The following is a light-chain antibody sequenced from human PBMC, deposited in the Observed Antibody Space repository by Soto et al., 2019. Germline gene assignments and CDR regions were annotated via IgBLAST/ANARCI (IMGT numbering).Light chain of an antibody. CDR2: DAS. V-gene: IGKV1-39*01. Sequence: APELLIYDASTLQSGVPSRFRGGASGTDFTLTISSLQLDDFATYYCQQSYNTPLTFGQGTKVDIK. CDR3: QQSYNTPLT. J-gene: IGKJ1*01.